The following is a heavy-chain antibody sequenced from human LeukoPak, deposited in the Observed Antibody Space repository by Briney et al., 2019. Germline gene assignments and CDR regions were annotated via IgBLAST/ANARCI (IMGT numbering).Heavy chain of an antibody. CDR3: ARDRHVPGLYYYYMDV. V-gene: IGHV3-48*01. Sequence: GGSLRLSCEGSGFTFSAYNMNWVRQAPGKGLESISYISSSSATILYADSVKGRFTISRDNDKNSLYLQMNGLRPEDTAVYFCARDRHVPGLYYYYMDVWGKGTTVTVSS. CDR1: GFTFSAYN. J-gene: IGHJ6*03. CDR2: ISSSSATI. D-gene: IGHD6-6*01.